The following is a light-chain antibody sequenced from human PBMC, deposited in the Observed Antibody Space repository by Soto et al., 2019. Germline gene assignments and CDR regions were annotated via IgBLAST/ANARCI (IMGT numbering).Light chain of an antibody. CDR1: SSDVGGYNY. CDR2: DVS. V-gene: IGLV2-14*01. J-gene: IGLJ1*01. Sequence: QSALTQPASVSGSPGQSITVSCTGTSSDVGGYNYVSWYQQHPGKAPKVMISDVSKRPSGVSNRFSGSTSGNTASLTISGLQAEDDADYYCNSYTSSSTLPYVFGTGTKLTVL. CDR3: NSYTSSSTLPYV.